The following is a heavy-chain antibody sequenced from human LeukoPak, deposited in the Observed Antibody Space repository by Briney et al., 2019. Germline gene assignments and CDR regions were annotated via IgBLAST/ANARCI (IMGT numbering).Heavy chain of an antibody. D-gene: IGHD7-27*01. Sequence: SETLSLTCTVSGGSISSSSYYWDWIRQPPGKGLEWIGSIYYSGSTYYNPSLKSRVTISVDTSKNQFSLKLSSVTAEDTAVYYCARDTNWGFGYWGQGTLVTVSS. CDR1: GGSISSSSYY. CDR3: ARDTNWGFGY. V-gene: IGHV4-39*07. J-gene: IGHJ4*02. CDR2: IYYSGST.